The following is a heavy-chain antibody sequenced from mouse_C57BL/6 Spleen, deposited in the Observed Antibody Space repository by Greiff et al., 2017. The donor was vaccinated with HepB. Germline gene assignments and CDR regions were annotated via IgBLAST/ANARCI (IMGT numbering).Heavy chain of an antibody. V-gene: IGHV1-52*01. Sequence: QVQLQQPGAELVRPGSSVKLSCKASGYTFTSYWMHWVKQRPIQGLEWIGNIDPSDSETHYNQKFKDKATLTVDKSSSTAYMQLSSLTSEDSAVYYCARRGTGPYFDYWGQGITLTVSS. D-gene: IGHD4-1*01. CDR3: ARRGTGPYFDY. CDR1: GYTFTSYW. J-gene: IGHJ2*01. CDR2: IDPSDSET.